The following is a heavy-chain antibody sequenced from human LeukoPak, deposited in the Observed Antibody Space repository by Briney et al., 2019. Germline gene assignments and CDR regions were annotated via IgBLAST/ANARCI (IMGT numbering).Heavy chain of an antibody. Sequence: PGASVKVSCKASGYTFTDYAMNWVRQAPGQGLEWMGWINTNTGNPTYAQGFTGRFVFSLDRSVRTAYLHISSLKAEDTAVYYCARDSRDYGGPNNDYWGQGTLVTVSS. CDR2: INTNTGNP. J-gene: IGHJ4*02. V-gene: IGHV7-4-1*02. CDR1: GYTFTDYA. D-gene: IGHD4-23*01. CDR3: ARDSRDYGGPNNDY.